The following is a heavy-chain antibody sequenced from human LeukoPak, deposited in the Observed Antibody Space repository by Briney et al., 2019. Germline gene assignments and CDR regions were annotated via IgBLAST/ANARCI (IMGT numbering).Heavy chain of an antibody. CDR3: AKDHYWSIDY. V-gene: IGHV3-74*01. CDR1: GFDFSSNW. D-gene: IGHD3-3*01. Sequence: GGSLRLSCAASGFDFSSNWMHWVRHAPGQGLVWVSRIKGDGISTNYADSVKGRFTISRDIAKNTLYLQMNSLRAEDTGIYYCAKDHYWSIDYWGRGTLVTVSS. J-gene: IGHJ4*02. CDR2: IKGDGIST.